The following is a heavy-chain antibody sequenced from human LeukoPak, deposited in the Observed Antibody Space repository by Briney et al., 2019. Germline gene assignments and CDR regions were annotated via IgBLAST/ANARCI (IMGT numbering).Heavy chain of an antibody. CDR1: GYTFTGYY. J-gene: IGHJ4*02. V-gene: IGHV1-69*04. CDR2: IIPILGIA. CDR3: ARDSNHRPFDY. D-gene: IGHD4-11*01. Sequence: GASVKVSCKASGYTFTGYYMHWVRQAPGQGLEWMGRIIPILGIANYAQKFQGRVTITADKSTSTAYMELSSLRSEDTAVYYCARDSNHRPFDYWGQGTLVTVSS.